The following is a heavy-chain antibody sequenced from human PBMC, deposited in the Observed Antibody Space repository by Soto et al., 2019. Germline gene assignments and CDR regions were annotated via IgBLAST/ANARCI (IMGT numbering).Heavy chain of an antibody. CDR1: GYTFTSYD. V-gene: IGHV1-8*01. CDR2: MNPNSGNT. D-gene: IGHD2-15*01. Sequence: ASVKVSCKASGYTFTSYDINWGRQATGQGLEWMGWMNPNSGNTGYAQKFQGRVTMTRNTSISTAYMELSSLRSEDTAVYYCARGRFCSGGSCYRRWFDPWGQGTLVTVSS. J-gene: IGHJ5*02. CDR3: ARGRFCSGGSCYRRWFDP.